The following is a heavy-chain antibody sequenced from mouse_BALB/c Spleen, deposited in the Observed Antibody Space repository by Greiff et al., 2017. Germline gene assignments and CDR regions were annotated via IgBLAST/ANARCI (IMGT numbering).Heavy chain of an antibody. CDR2: INPSSGYT. J-gene: IGHJ4*01. Sequence: VQRVESGAELARPGASVKMSCKASGYTFTSYTMHWVKQRPGQGLEWIGYINPSSGYTNYNQKFKDKATLTADKSSSTAYMQLSSLTSEDSAVYYCARDYYDYGDYAMDYWGQGTSVTVSS. CDR1: GYTFTSYT. D-gene: IGHD2-4*01. V-gene: IGHV1-4*01. CDR3: ARDYYDYGDYAMDY.